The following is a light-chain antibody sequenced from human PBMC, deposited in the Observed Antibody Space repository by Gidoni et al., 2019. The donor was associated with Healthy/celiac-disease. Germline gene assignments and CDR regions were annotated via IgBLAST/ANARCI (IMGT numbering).Light chain of an antibody. V-gene: IGKV4-1*01. Sequence: GRRATINCKSSQSVLYSSNNKNYLAWYQQKPGQPPKLLIYWASTRESGVPDRFSGSGSGTDFTLTISSLQAEDVAVYYCQQYYSTPPTFGQGTKVEIK. CDR2: WAS. J-gene: IGKJ1*01. CDR1: QSVLYSSNNKNY. CDR3: QQYYSTPPT.